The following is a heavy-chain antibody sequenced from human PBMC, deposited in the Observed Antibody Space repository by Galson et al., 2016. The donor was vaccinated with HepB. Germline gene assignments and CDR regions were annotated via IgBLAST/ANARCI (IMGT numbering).Heavy chain of an antibody. CDR3: ARSFRGIYGLGSRSLWV. CDR2: INSANGNT. CDR1: GYIFSSYG. Sequence: SVKVSCKASGYIFSSYGMHWVRQAPGQRLEWMGWINSANGNTTHSQKFQGRVTITRDTSASTVYMELMQLSLEDTAVYYCARSFRGIYGLGSRSLWVWGQGSQVTVSS. V-gene: IGHV1-3*01. J-gene: IGHJ4*02. D-gene: IGHD3-10*01.